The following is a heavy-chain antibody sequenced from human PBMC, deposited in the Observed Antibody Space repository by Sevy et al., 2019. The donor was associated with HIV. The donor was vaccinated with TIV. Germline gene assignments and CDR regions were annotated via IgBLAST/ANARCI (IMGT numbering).Heavy chain of an antibody. J-gene: IGHJ4*02. V-gene: IGHV3-23*01. D-gene: IGHD7-27*01. Sequence: GGSLRLSCEASGFTFSSYGMSWVRQAPGKGLEWVSYISGTGGSTDYADSVKGRFTISRDNSKNTLCIHMISLRAEDTAVYFCAKDGGRNWDQFFFDSWGQGTLVTVSS. CDR1: GFTFSSYG. CDR2: ISGTGGST. CDR3: AKDGGRNWDQFFFDS.